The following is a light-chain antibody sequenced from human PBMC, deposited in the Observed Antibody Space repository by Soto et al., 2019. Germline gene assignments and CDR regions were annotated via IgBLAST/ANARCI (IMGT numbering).Light chain of an antibody. CDR3: QQLFIYPPT. CDR2: GAS. J-gene: IGKJ3*01. CDR1: QAIINY. V-gene: IGKV1-9*01. Sequence: IQLTQSPSSLSASVGDRVTITCRASQAIINYLAWYQQKPGKAPQLLIYGASTLQSGVPSRFSGSGSGTHFTHTVSSLQPEDFATYYCQQLFIYPPTFGPGTKVDI.